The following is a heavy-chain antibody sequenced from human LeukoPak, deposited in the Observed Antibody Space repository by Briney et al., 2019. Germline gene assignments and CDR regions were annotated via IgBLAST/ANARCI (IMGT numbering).Heavy chain of an antibody. CDR3: ARRLTQYDCFDP. V-gene: IGHV6-1*01. J-gene: IGHJ5*02. D-gene: IGHD2-2*01. CDR1: GDSVSSNSVT. Sequence: SQTLSLTCTLSGDSVSSNSVTWNWIRQSPSRGLEWLGRTYYRSTWYNDYAVSVRGRITVNPDTSKNQFSLHLNSVTPEDTAVYYCARRLTQYDCFDPWGQGILVTVSS. CDR2: TYYRSTWYN.